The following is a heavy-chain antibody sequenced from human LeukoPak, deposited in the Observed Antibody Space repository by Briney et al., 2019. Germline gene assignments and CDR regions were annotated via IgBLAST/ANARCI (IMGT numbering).Heavy chain of an antibody. Sequence: SETLSLTCTVSGGSISSYYWSWIRQPPGKGLEWIGYIYYSGSTNYNPSLKSRVTISVDTSKNQFSLKLSSVTAADTAVYYCAGGYSSGWYGDYWGQGTLVTVSS. V-gene: IGHV4-59*01. CDR3: AGGYSSGWYGDY. D-gene: IGHD6-19*01. J-gene: IGHJ4*02. CDR1: GGSISSYY. CDR2: IYYSGST.